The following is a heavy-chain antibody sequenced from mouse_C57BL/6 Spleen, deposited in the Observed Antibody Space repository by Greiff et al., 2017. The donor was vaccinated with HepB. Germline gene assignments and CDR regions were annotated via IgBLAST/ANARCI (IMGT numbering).Heavy chain of an antibody. CDR2: IDPSDSYT. D-gene: IGHD3-2*02. J-gene: IGHJ2*01. V-gene: IGHV1-69*01. Sequence: QVQLKQPGAELVMPGASVKLSCKASGYTFTSYWMHWVKQRPGQGLEWIGEIDPSDSYTNYNQKFKGKSTLTVDKSSSTAYMQLSSLTSEDSAVYYCARWSSGYYFDYWGQGTTLTVSS. CDR3: ARWSSGYYFDY. CDR1: GYTFTSYW.